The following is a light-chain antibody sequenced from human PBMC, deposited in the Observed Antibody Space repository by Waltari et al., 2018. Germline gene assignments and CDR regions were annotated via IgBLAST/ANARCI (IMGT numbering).Light chain of an antibody. CDR1: SSAVGNFTL. V-gene: IGLV2-23*01. CDR2: EAT. Sequence: QSALTQPASVSGAPGQSTTISLPGSSSAVGNFTLFSWYQLHPGKAPNLLIFEATKRPSGISYHFSGSKSGNTASLTISGLQAEDEADYFCCSYAGSSSPRLFGGGTKLSVL. CDR3: CSYAGSSSPRL. J-gene: IGLJ3*02.